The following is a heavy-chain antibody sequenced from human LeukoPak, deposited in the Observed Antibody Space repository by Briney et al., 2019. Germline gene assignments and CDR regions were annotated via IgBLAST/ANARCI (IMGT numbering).Heavy chain of an antibody. Sequence: GASLRLSCAASGFTFSSCAMSWVRQAPGKGLEWVSAISGSGGSTYYADSVKGRFTISRDNSKNTLYLQMNSLRAEDTAVYYCARDFPNYDTIDYWGQGTLVTVSS. J-gene: IGHJ4*02. CDR2: ISGSGGST. CDR1: GFTFSSCA. D-gene: IGHD3-9*01. CDR3: ARDFPNYDTIDY. V-gene: IGHV3-23*01.